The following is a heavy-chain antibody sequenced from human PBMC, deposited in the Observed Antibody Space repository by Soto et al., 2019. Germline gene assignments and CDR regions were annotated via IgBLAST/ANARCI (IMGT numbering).Heavy chain of an antibody. CDR1: GDSISSYY. CDR3: ARSREMYYYDSSGYYAH. CDR2: VSFSGSP. V-gene: IGHV4-59*01. D-gene: IGHD3-22*01. J-gene: IGHJ4*02. Sequence: TSETLSLTCTVSGDSISSYYWNWIWQPPGKGLEWIGYVSFSGSPSYNPSLKSRVTISVDTSKNQFSLRLSSVTAADTAVYYCARSREMYYYDSSGYYAHWGQGTRVTVSS.